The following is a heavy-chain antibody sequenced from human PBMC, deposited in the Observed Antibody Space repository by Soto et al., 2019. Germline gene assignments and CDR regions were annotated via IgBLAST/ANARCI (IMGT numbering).Heavy chain of an antibody. Sequence: GASVKVSCKASGYTFTSYGISWVRQAPGQGLEWMGWINTDNGNIDYAQKLQGRVTMTTDTSTSTAYMELRSLRSDDTAVYYCARALYYYGSDVFDIWGQGTMVTVSS. V-gene: IGHV1-18*01. J-gene: IGHJ3*02. CDR3: ARALYYYGSDVFDI. D-gene: IGHD3-10*01. CDR1: GYTFTSYG. CDR2: INTDNGNI.